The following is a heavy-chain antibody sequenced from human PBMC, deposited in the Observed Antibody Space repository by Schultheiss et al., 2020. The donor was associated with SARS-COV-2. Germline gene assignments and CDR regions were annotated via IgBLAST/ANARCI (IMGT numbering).Heavy chain of an antibody. Sequence: SETLSLTCAVSGYSISSGYYWGWIRQPPGKGLEWIGSIYHSGSTNYNPSLKSRVTISVDTSKNQFSLKLSSVTAADTAVYYCARGYRYCSSTSCYLRYYYYYMDVWGKGTTVTVSS. CDR1: GYSISSGYY. CDR3: ARGYRYCSSTSCYLRYYYYYMDV. V-gene: IGHV4-38-2*01. J-gene: IGHJ6*03. D-gene: IGHD2-2*01. CDR2: IYHSGST.